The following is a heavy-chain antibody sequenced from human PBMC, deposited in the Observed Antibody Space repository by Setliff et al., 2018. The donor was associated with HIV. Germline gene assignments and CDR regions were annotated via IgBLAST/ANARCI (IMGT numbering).Heavy chain of an antibody. CDR2: INPKSGDT. CDR1: GYIFTVYH. D-gene: IGHD6-25*01. J-gene: IGHJ4*02. CDR3: ARVRLGYNDLTPPRYTHALGY. Sequence: ASVKVSCKASGYIFTVYHIHWVRQAPGQGLEWIGRINPKSGDTKYSHEFEGRVTMTRDTSTSTAYMELNRLTSDDTAVYYCARVRLGYNDLTPPRYTHALGYWGQGTLVTVSS. V-gene: IGHV1-2*06.